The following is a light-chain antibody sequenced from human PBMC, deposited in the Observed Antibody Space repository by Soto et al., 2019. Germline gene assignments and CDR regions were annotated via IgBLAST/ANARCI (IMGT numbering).Light chain of an antibody. J-gene: IGLJ2*01. Sequence: SYELTQPPSMSVSPGKTATIACSGDKLGDKYVCWYQQKSGESPILVIYQDTKRPSGIPERFSGSNSGSTATLTISGTQSIDEADYYCQAWYGGTVVFGGGTKLTVL. CDR2: QDT. CDR1: KLGDKY. CDR3: QAWYGGTVV. V-gene: IGLV3-1*01.